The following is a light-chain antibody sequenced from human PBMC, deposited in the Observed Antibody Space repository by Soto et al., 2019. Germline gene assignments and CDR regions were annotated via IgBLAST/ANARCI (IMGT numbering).Light chain of an antibody. CDR3: QHLNSYPRALA. J-gene: IGKJ4*01. V-gene: IGKV1-9*01. CDR2: AAS. CDR1: QGIRTF. Sequence: DIQLTQSPSFLSASVGDRVTITCRASQGIRTFLAWYQQKLGAAPKLLIYAASTLQSGVSLRFSGSGSGTEFTLTNSSLQPEDVATYYCQHLNSYPRALACGGGTKVEI.